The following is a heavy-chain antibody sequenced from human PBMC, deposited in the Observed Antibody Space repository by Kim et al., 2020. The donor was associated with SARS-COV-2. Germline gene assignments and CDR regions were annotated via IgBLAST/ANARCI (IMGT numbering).Heavy chain of an antibody. CDR3: AILIVGATRLFDY. D-gene: IGHD1-26*01. V-gene: IGHV4-39*01. J-gene: IGHJ4*02. Sequence: YNPSLRSPVTISVDTSKNQLSLKLSSVTAADTAVYRCAILIVGATRLFDYWGQGALVTVSS.